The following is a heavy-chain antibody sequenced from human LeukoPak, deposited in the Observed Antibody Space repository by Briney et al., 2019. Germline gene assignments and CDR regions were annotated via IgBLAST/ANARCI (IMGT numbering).Heavy chain of an antibody. V-gene: IGHV1-46*02. Sequence: ASVKVSCTASGYKFNGFAIGWVRQAPGQGLEWMGIINPSGGSTTYAQKFQDRVTMTGDTSTSTVYMELSSLRSEDTAVYYCARDLFIATSGEGPGYWGQGTLVTVSS. CDR2: INPSGGST. CDR1: GYKFNGFA. CDR3: ARDLFIATSGEGPGY. D-gene: IGHD6-13*01. J-gene: IGHJ4*02.